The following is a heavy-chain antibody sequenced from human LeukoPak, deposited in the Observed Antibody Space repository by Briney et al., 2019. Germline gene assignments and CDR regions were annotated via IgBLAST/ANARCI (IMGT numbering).Heavy chain of an antibody. CDR1: GCTFSSYA. D-gene: IGHD2-15*01. CDR2: IIPIFGTA. Sequence: SVKVSCKASGCTFSSYAISWVRQAPGQGLEWMGGIIPIFGTANYAQKFQGRVTITADKSTSTAYMELSSLRSEDTAVYYCASGGWVVYYYYYMDVWGKGTTVTVSS. CDR3: ASGGWVVYYYYYMDV. J-gene: IGHJ6*03. V-gene: IGHV1-69*06.